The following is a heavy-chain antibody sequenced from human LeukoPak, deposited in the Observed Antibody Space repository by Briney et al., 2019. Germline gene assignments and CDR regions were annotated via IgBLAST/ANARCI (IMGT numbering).Heavy chain of an antibody. V-gene: IGHV4-59*01. CDR2: IYYSGST. CDR3: ARTLGDSYGYDNRFDP. J-gene: IGHJ5*02. CDR1: GVSINKYY. Sequence: SETLSLTCTVSGVSINKYYWSWIRQPPGKGLEWIGDIYYSGSTDHNPSLKSRVTISVDTSKRQFSLKLTSMTSADTAVYYCARTLGDSYGYDNRFDPWGQGTLVTVSS. D-gene: IGHD5-18*01.